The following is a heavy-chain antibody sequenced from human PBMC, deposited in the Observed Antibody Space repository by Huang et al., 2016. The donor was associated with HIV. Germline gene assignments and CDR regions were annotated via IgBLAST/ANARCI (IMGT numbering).Heavy chain of an antibody. V-gene: IGHV3-15*07. CDR1: GFSFSSAW. D-gene: IGHD1-7*01. J-gene: IGHJ3*02. Sequence: EVQLVESGGGLVKPGGSLRLSCEVSGFSFSSAWINWVRQDPGKGLEWVGRMKSKTERGTTDYAAPVKGRFTISRDDSKNTLYLQMNSLKTEDTGVYYCTTGTRDYLNAFDIWGQGTKVTVSS. CDR3: TTGTRDYLNAFDI. CDR2: MKSKTERGTT.